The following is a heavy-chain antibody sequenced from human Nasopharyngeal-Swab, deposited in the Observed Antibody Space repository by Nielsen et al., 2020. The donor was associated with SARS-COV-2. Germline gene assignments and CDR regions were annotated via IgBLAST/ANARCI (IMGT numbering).Heavy chain of an antibody. Sequence: GESLKISCAASGFTFSSYWMSWVRQAPGKGLEWVANIKQDGSEKYYVDSVKGRFTISRDNAKNSLYLQMNNLRAEDTAVYYCARSLYYYYDSSGYSLWGQGTLVTVSS. CDR3: ARSLYYYYDSSGYSL. CDR2: IKQDGSEK. J-gene: IGHJ4*02. V-gene: IGHV3-7*01. CDR1: GFTFSSYW. D-gene: IGHD3-22*01.